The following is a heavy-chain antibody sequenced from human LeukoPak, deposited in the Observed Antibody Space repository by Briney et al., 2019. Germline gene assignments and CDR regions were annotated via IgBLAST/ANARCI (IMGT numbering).Heavy chain of an antibody. D-gene: IGHD3-10*01. CDR3: ARLIPGGASGSYYNDYYYGMDV. CDR2: ISSSSSYM. CDR1: GFTFSSYS. J-gene: IGHJ6*04. V-gene: IGHV3-21*01. Sequence: GGSLRLSCAASGFTFSSYSMNWVRQAPGKGLEWVSSISSSSSYMYYADSVKGRFTISRDNAKNSLYLQMNSLRAEDTAVYYCARLIPGGASGSYYNDYYYGMDVWGRGTTVTVSS.